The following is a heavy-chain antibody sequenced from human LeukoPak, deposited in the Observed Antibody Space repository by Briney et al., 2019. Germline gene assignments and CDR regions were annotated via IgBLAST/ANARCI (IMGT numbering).Heavy chain of an antibody. Sequence: GRSLRLSCAASGFTFDDYAMHWVRQAPGKGLEWVSDISWNSGSIGYADSVKGRFTISRDNAKNSLYLQMNSLRAEDMALYYCAKDSSGGLRGVDHWGQGTLVTVSS. CDR1: GFTFDDYA. V-gene: IGHV3-9*03. CDR2: ISWNSGSI. D-gene: IGHD6-19*01. CDR3: AKDSSGGLRGVDH. J-gene: IGHJ4*02.